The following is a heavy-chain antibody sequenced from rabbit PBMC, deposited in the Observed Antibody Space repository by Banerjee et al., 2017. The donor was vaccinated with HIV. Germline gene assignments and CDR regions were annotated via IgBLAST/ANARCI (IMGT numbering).Heavy chain of an antibody. V-gene: IGHV1S45*01. D-gene: IGHD4-2*01. CDR1: GFSFSSSYW. CDR2: ISTSSGIT. CDR3: ARGVGYAGWAFNL. Sequence: QQQLEESGGGLVKPEGSLTLTCTASGFSFSSSYWICWVRQAPGKGLEWIACISTSSGITYYASWAKGRFTISKTSSTTVTLQMTSLTAADTATYFCARGVGYAGWAFNLWGPGTLVTDS. J-gene: IGHJ4*01.